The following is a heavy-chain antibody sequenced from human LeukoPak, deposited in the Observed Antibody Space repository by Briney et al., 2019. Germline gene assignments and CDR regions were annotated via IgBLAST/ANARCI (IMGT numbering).Heavy chain of an antibody. CDR3: ARVVRECLSPHAFDI. J-gene: IGHJ3*02. D-gene: IGHD5/OR15-5a*01. CDR1: GGTSNGYY. Sequence: PSETLSLTCAVYGGTSNGYYWSWIRQPPGKGLEGIGEIEHSGSTYYNPSLKSPVSIAVNTSNNQFSLKLSSVTAADTAVYYCARVVRECLSPHAFDIWGKGTMVTVSS. CDR2: IEHSGST. V-gene: IGHV4-34*01.